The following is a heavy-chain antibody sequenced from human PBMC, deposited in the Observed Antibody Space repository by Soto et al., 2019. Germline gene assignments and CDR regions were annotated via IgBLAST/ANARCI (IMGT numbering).Heavy chain of an antibody. CDR3: AGIAAAGRIEYFQH. CDR1: GGTFSSYA. CDR2: IIPIFGTA. Sequence: QVQLVQSGAEVKKPGSSVKVSCKASGGTFSSYAISWVRQAPGQGLEWMGGIIPIFGTANYAQKFQGRVTITADESTSTAYMELSNLRSEDTAVYYCAGIAAAGRIEYFQHWGQGTLVTVSS. D-gene: IGHD6-13*01. J-gene: IGHJ1*01. V-gene: IGHV1-69*12.